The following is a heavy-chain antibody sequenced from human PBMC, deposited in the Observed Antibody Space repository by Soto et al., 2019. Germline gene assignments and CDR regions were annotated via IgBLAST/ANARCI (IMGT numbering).Heavy chain of an antibody. CDR1: GGSISSSSYY. CDR2: IYYSGST. CDR3: ARLPLGRGVIIRETVDY. D-gene: IGHD3-10*01. Sequence: QLQLQESGPGLVKHSETLSLICTVSGGSISSSSYYWGWIRQPPGKGLEWIGSIYYSGSTYYNPSLKSRVTISVDTSKNQFSLRLSSVTAADTAVYYCARLPLGRGVIIRETVDYWGQGTLVTVSS. J-gene: IGHJ4*02. V-gene: IGHV4-39*01.